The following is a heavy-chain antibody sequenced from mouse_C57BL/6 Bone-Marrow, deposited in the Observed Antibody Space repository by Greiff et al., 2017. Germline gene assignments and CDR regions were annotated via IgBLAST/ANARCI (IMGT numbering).Heavy chain of an antibody. D-gene: IGHD2-5*01. J-gene: IGHJ3*01. CDR2: IGPGSGST. V-gene: IGHV1-77*01. CDR1: GYTFTDYY. Sequence: QVHVKQSGAELVKPGASVKISCKASGYTFTDYYINWVKQRPGQGLGWIGKIGPGSGSTYYNEKFKGKATLTADKSSSTAYMQLSSLTSEDSAVYFCASPYYSNFFAYWGQGTLVTVSA. CDR3: ASPYYSNFFAY.